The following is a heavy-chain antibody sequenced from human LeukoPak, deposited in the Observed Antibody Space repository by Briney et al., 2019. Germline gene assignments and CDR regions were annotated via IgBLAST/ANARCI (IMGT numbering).Heavy chain of an antibody. V-gene: IGHV1-2*02. CDR1: GYTFTGYY. Sequence: ASVKVSCKASGYTFTGYYMHWVRQAPGQGLEWMGLINPNTGVTKFAQRFRGRVTMSGDTSISTAYMELNRLTSDDTAVYYCARGDYGRADPWGQGSLVTVSS. J-gene: IGHJ5*02. CDR2: INPNTGVT. D-gene: IGHD4-17*01. CDR3: ARGDYGRADP.